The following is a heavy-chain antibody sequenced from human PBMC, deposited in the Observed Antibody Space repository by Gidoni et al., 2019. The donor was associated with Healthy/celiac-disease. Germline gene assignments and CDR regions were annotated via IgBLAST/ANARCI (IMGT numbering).Heavy chain of an antibody. J-gene: IGHJ6*02. CDR1: GFPFSGSA. Sequence: EVQLVESGGGLVQPGGSLKLSCSASGFPFSGSAMHWVRQASGKGLEWVGRIRSKANSYATAYAASVKGRFTISRDDSKNTAYLQMNSLKTEDTAVYYCTRQNYDILTGYEPLYYYGMDVWGQGTTVTVSS. D-gene: IGHD3-9*01. V-gene: IGHV3-73*01. CDR2: IRSKANSYAT. CDR3: TRQNYDILTGYEPLYYYGMDV.